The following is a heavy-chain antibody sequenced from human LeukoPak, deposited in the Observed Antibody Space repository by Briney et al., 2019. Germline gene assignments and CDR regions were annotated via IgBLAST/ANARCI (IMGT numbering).Heavy chain of an antibody. CDR3: ARDRHLQLGEDYYYGMDV. V-gene: IGHV1-46*01. CDR2: INPSGGST. CDR1: GYTFTSYY. D-gene: IGHD4-11*01. Sequence: ASVKVSCKASGYTFTSYYMHWVRQAPGQGLEWMGIINPSGGSTNDAQKFQGRVTMTRDTSTSTVYMELSSLRSEDTAVYYCARDRHLQLGEDYYYGMDVWGQGTMVTVSS. J-gene: IGHJ6*02.